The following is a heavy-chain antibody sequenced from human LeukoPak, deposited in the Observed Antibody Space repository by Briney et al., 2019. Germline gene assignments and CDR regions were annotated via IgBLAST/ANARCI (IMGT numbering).Heavy chain of an antibody. D-gene: IGHD2-21*01. V-gene: IGHV3-11*01. CDR1: GFTFRDYD. J-gene: IGHJ4*02. CDR3: APHTREN. CDR2: ISSSDTTM. Sequence: PGGSLRLPCAASGFTFRDYDMTWIRQAPGKGLEWVSYISSSDTTMYNADSVKGRFTISRDNAKNSLYLQMNSLRAEDTAVYYCAPHTRENWGQGALVTVSS.